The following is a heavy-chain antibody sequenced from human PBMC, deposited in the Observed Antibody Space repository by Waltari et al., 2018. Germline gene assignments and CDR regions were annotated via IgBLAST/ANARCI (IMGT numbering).Heavy chain of an antibody. CDR1: GGSISSGSYY. J-gene: IGHJ5*02. CDR3: ASGGGYYHLGWFDP. CDR2: IYTSGST. Sequence: QVQLQESGPGLVKPSQTLSLTCTVSGGSISSGSYYWSWIRQPAGKGLEWIGRIYTSGSTNYNPSLKSRVTISVDTSKNQFSLKLSSVTAADTAVYYCASGGGYYHLGWFDPWGQGTLVTVSS. V-gene: IGHV4-61*02. D-gene: IGHD3-3*01.